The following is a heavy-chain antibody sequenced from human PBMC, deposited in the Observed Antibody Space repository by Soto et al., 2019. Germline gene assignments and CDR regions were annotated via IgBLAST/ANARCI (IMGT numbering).Heavy chain of an antibody. J-gene: IGHJ4*02. Sequence: SVKVSCKASGGTFSIYAISWVRQAPGQGLEWMGGIIPIFGTANYAQKFQGRVTITADESTSTAYMELSSLRSEDTAVYYCARVSSHYYDSSGYYSPFDYWGQGTLVTVSS. CDR1: GGTFSIYA. CDR3: ARVSSHYYDSSGYYSPFDY. V-gene: IGHV1-69*13. D-gene: IGHD3-22*01. CDR2: IIPIFGTA.